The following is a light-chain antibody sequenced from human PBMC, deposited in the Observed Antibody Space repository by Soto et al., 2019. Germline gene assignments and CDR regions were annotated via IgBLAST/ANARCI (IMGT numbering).Light chain of an antibody. CDR3: QQSYSTLTWT. Sequence: EIVLTQSPVTLSLSPGERATLSCRASQSVSSNLAWYQQKPGQAPRLLIYGASTRATGIPARFSGSGSGTDFTLTISSLQPEDFATYYCQQSYSTLTWTFGQGTKVDIK. CDR2: GAS. V-gene: IGKV3-15*01. CDR1: QSVSSN. J-gene: IGKJ1*01.